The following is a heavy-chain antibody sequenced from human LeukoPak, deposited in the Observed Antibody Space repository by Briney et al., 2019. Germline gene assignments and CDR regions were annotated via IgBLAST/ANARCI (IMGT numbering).Heavy chain of an antibody. Sequence: SETLSLTCAVYGESFSGYYWSWIRQSPGKGLEWIGEISHSGSASYNPSLESRVIISADTSKNQFSLSLRSVTAADTAVYFCPRRGTRLWGFLDYWGQGTLVAVSS. CDR2: ISHSGSA. CDR3: PRRGTRLWGFLDY. CDR1: GESFSGYY. J-gene: IGHJ4*02. V-gene: IGHV4-34*01. D-gene: IGHD6-6*01.